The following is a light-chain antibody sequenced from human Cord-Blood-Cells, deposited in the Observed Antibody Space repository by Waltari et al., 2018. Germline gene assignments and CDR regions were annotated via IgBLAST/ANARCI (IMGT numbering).Light chain of an antibody. CDR2: DAS. J-gene: IGKJ4*01. CDR1: QSVSSY. CDR3: QQRSNWPPLT. V-gene: IGKV3-11*01. Sequence: EIVLTQSPATLSLSPGERATLSCRASQSVSSYLAWYQQKPGQAPRLLIYDASNRATGIPARFSGSGSGTDFTRTINSLEPEDFAVYYCQQRSNWPPLTFGGGTKVEIK.